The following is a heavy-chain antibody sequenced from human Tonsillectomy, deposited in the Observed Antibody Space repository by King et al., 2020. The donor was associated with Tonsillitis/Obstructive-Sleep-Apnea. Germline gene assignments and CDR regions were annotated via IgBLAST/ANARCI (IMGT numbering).Heavy chain of an antibody. CDR3: ARSYLSSPLYNWFDP. Sequence: VQLQQWGAGLLKPSETLSLTCAIYGGSFSGYYWSWIRQPPGKGLEWIGEINHSGSTNYNPSLKSRVTISVDTSKNQFSLKLSSVIAADTAVYYCARSYLSSPLYNWFDPWGQGTLVTVSS. CDR1: GGSFSGYY. J-gene: IGHJ5*02. D-gene: IGHD6-6*01. V-gene: IGHV4-34*01. CDR2: INHSGST.